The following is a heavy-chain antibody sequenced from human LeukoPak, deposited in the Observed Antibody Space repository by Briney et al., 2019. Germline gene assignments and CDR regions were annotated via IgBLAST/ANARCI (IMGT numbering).Heavy chain of an antibody. CDR2: ISYDGSNK. V-gene: IGHV3-30*18. CDR3: AKKGVRGYGDYYLDS. J-gene: IGHJ4*02. CDR1: GFTFSSYG. D-gene: IGHD4-17*01. Sequence: GRSLRLSCAASGFTFSSYGIHWARQAPGKGLEWVADISYDGSNKYYADSVKGRFTISRDKSKNTLYLQMDSQRTMDTAVYYCAKKGVRGYGDYYLDSWGQGTLVTVSS.